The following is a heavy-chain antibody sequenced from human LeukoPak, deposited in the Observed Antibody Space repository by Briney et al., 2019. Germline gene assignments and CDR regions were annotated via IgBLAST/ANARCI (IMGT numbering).Heavy chain of an antibody. J-gene: IGHJ4*02. Sequence: ASVKVSCKASGYTFTGYYMHWVRQAPGQGLEWMGWINPNSGGTNYAQKFQGRVTMTRDTSISTAYMELSRLRSDDTAVYYCARARVSTIYRRPLIIDYWGQGTLVTVSS. CDR3: ARARVSTIYRRPLIIDY. D-gene: IGHD5/OR15-5a*01. CDR2: INPNSGGT. CDR1: GYTFTGYY. V-gene: IGHV1-2*02.